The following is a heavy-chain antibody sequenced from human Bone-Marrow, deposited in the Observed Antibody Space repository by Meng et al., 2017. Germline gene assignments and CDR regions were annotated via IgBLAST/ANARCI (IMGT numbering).Heavy chain of an antibody. CDR1: GFTFSSYS. V-gene: IGHV3-21*04. CDR3: ARNSNDGFGELYWYFDY. CDR2: ISSSSSYR. D-gene: IGHD3-10*01. Sequence: GGSLRLSCAASGFTFSSYSMNWVRQAPGKGLEWVSSISSSSSYRYYADSVKGRFTISRDNAKNSLYLQMNSLRAEDTALYYCARNSNDGFGELYWYFDYWGQGTLVTVSS. J-gene: IGHJ4*02.